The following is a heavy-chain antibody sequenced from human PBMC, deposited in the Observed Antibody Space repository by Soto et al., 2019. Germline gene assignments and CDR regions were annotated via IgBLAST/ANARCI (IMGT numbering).Heavy chain of an antibody. CDR1: GGSISSGGYY. CDR3: ARVGYCISTSCYSWFDP. Sequence: SETLSLTCTVSGGSISSGGYYWSWIRQHPGKGLEWIGYIYYSGSTYYNPSLKSRVTISVDTSKNQFSLKLSSVTAADTAVYYCARVGYCISTSCYSWFDPWGQGTLVTVSS. D-gene: IGHD2-2*02. V-gene: IGHV4-31*03. J-gene: IGHJ5*02. CDR2: IYYSGST.